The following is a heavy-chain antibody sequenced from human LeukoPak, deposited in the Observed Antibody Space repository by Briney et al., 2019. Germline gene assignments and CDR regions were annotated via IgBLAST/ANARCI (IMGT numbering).Heavy chain of an antibody. CDR3: AREKMEVGYYGLDV. V-gene: IGHV1-24*01. J-gene: IGHJ6*02. CDR1: GYTPTELS. CDR2: FDPEDGET. D-gene: IGHD1-1*01. Sequence: ASVNVSCKLSGYTPTELSMHWVRHAPGKGLEWMGGFDPEDGETIYALKFQGRVTMTEDTSTDTAYMVLSSLRSEDTAVYYCAREKMEVGYYGLDVWGQGTTVTVSS.